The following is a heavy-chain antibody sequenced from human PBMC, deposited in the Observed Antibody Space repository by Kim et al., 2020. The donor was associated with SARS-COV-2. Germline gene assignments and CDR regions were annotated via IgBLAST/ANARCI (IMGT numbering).Heavy chain of an antibody. Sequence: GGSLRLSCAASGFTVSSNYMSWVRQAPGKGLEWVSVIYSGGSTYYADSVKGRFTISRHNSKNTLYLQMNSLRAEDTAVYYCASSSQLWFGELLRGYYYYYYGMDVWGQGTTVTVSS. D-gene: IGHD3-10*01. J-gene: IGHJ6*02. CDR3: ASSSQLWFGELLRGYYYYYYGMDV. V-gene: IGHV3-53*04. CDR1: GFTVSSNY. CDR2: IYSGGST.